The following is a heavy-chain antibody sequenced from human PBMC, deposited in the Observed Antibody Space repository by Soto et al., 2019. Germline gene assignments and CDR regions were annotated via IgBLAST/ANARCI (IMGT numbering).Heavy chain of an antibody. Sequence: SETLSLTCAVSGGSISSGGYSWSWIRQPPGKGLEWIGYRYNSGSTYYNPSLKSRVTISVDRSKNQFSLKLSSVSAADTAVYYCAGVQRRFWSGYSLSNWFDPWGQGTLVTVSS. CDR3: AGVQRRFWSGYSLSNWFDP. CDR2: RYNSGST. V-gene: IGHV4-30-2*01. D-gene: IGHD3-3*01. J-gene: IGHJ5*02. CDR1: GGSISSGGYS.